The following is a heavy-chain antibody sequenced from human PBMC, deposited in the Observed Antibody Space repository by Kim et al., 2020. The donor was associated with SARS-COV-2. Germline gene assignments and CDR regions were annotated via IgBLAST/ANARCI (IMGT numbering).Heavy chain of an antibody. CDR2: ISAYNGNT. Sequence: ASVKVSCKASGYTFTSYGISWVRQAPGQGLEWMGWISAYNGNTNYAQKLQGRVTMTTDTSTSTAYMELRSLRSDDTAVYYCARIGRGGESSSWSYYFDYWGQGTLVTVSS. CDR1: GYTFTSYG. V-gene: IGHV1-18*01. J-gene: IGHJ4*02. D-gene: IGHD6-13*01. CDR3: ARIGRGGESSSWSYYFDY.